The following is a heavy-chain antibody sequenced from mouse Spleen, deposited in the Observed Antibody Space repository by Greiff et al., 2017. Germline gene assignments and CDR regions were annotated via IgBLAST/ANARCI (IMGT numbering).Heavy chain of an antibody. Sequence: VQLQESGPGLVQPSQSLSISCTVSGFSLTSYGVHWVRQSPGKGLEWLGVIWSGGGTDYNAAFISRLSISKDNSKSQVSFKMNSLQANDTAIYYCARNPYDHAMDYWGQGTSVTVSS. D-gene: IGHD2-12*01. CDR2: IWSGGGT. J-gene: IGHJ4*01. CDR1: GFSLTSYG. CDR3: ARNPYDHAMDY. V-gene: IGHV2-2*02.